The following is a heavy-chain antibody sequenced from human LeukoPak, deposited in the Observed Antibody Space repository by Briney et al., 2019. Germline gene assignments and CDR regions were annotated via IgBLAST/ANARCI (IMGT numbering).Heavy chain of an antibody. Sequence: SQTLSLTSGVSTYSLSRVCYWGWIRQAPGKGLEWIGTIYLTGSTYSTPSLGSRVTISVDTFNNEFSLNLNSVTAADTAVYYCARVGWIITSGIDYWGQGALVTVSS. D-gene: IGHD3-10*01. V-gene: IGHV4-38-2*01. CDR1: TYSLSRVCY. J-gene: IGHJ4*02. CDR2: IYLTGST. CDR3: ARVGWIITSGIDY.